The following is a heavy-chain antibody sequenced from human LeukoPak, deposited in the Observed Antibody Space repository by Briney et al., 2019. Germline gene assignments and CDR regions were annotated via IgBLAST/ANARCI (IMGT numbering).Heavy chain of an antibody. CDR3: ARDLTMVRGARYRPYNWFDP. Sequence: SVKVSCKTSGYTFTASYIYWVRQAPGQGLEWMGGIISIFGTTNYAQKFQGRVTISADESTSTAYMELSSLRSEDTAVYYCARDLTMVRGARYRPYNWFDPWGQGTLVTVSP. CDR1: GYTFTASY. CDR2: IISIFGTT. J-gene: IGHJ5*02. D-gene: IGHD3-10*01. V-gene: IGHV1-69*13.